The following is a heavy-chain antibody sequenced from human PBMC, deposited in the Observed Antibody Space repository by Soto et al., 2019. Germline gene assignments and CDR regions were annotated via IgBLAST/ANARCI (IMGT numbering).Heavy chain of an antibody. D-gene: IGHD3-10*01. J-gene: IGHJ4*02. V-gene: IGHV3-23*01. CDR2: ISASGGST. Sequence: EVQLLESGGGLVQPGGSLRLSCVVSGFTFNNYAMNWVRQAPGKGLEWVAGISASGGSTYYADSVKGRFTISRDSSKHALYLQMHSLRADDMAIYYCAIHFYYGSGSYYAVDYWGQGTLVTVSS. CDR3: AIHFYYGSGSYYAVDY. CDR1: GFTFNNYA.